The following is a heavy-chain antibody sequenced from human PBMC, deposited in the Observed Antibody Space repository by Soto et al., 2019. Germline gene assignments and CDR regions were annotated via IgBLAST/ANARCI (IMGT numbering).Heavy chain of an antibody. CDR3: AREPNDYTQGSLGMDV. CDR1: GGSISSGGYY. J-gene: IGHJ6*02. CDR2: IYYSGST. D-gene: IGHD4-4*01. V-gene: IGHV4-31*03. Sequence: PSETLSLTCTVSGGSISSGGYYWSWIRQHPGKGLECIGYIYYSGSTYYNPSLKSRVTISVDTSKNQFSLKLSSVTAADTAVYYCAREPNDYTQGSLGMDVWGQGTTVTVSS.